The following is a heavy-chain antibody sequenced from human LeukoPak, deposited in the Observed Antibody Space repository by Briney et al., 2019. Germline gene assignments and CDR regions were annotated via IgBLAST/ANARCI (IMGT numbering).Heavy chain of an antibody. CDR3: AREDCSSTSCYTGWLDP. CDR1: GGTFSSYA. CDR2: IIPIFGIA. V-gene: IGHV1-69*04. Sequence: ASVKVSCKASGGTFSSYAISWVRQAPGQGLEWMGRIIPIFGIANYAQKFQGRVRITADKSTSTAYMELSSLRSEDTAVYYCAREDCSSTSCYTGWLDPCGQGTLVTVSS. J-gene: IGHJ5*02. D-gene: IGHD2-2*02.